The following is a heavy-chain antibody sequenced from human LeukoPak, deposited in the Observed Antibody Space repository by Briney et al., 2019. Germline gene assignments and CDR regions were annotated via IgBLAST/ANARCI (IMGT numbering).Heavy chain of an antibody. Sequence: GGSLRLSCAASGFAFTDYYMSWIRQAPGKGLEWVSYISSSGTTIYYADSVEGRFTISRDNAKYSLYLQMTSLRAEDPGVYYCARLMGDRTPGYWGQGTLVTVSS. D-gene: IGHD3-16*01. CDR1: GFAFTDYY. V-gene: IGHV3-11*04. CDR2: ISSSGTTI. CDR3: ARLMGDRTPGY. J-gene: IGHJ4*02.